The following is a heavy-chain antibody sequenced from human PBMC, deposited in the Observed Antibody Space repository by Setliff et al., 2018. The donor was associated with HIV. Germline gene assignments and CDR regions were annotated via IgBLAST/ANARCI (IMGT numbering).Heavy chain of an antibody. CDR2: MNPNSGNT. J-gene: IGHJ4*02. CDR3: ARGANDFDY. Sequence: ASVKVSCKTSGYTFTSYDINWVRQATGQGLEWMGWMNPNSGNTGYTQKFQGRVTITRSTSISTAYMELSSLRSEDTAVYYCARGANDFDYWGQGTLVTVSS. D-gene: IGHD2-8*01. V-gene: IGHV1-8*03. CDR1: GYTFTSYD.